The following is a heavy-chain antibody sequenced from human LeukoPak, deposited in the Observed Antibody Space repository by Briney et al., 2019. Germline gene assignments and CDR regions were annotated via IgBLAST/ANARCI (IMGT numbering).Heavy chain of an antibody. J-gene: IGHJ5*02. CDR2: ISGSGGST. CDR1: GFTFNNYA. Sequence: GGSLRLSCATSGFTFNNYAMSWVRQAPGKGLEWFSAISGSGGSTYYADSVKGRFTISRDNSKNTLYLQMNSLRAEGTAVYYCAKDSSSWRTNWFDPWGQGTLVTVSS. D-gene: IGHD6-13*01. CDR3: AKDSSSWRTNWFDP. V-gene: IGHV3-23*01.